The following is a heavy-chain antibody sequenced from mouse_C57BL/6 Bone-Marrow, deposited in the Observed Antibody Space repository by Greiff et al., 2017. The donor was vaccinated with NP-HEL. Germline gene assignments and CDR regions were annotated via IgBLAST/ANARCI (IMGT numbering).Heavy chain of an antibody. CDR3: ARDHYGRGFAY. J-gene: IGHJ3*01. CDR2: ISYDGSN. D-gene: IGHD1-1*01. CDR1: GYSITSGYY. V-gene: IGHV3-6*01. Sequence: DVQLQESGPGLVKPSQSLSLTCSVTGYSITSGYYWNWIRQFPGNKLEWMGYISYDGSNNYNPSLKNRISITRDTSKNQFFLKLNSVTTEDTATYYCARDHYGRGFAYWGQGTLVTVSA.